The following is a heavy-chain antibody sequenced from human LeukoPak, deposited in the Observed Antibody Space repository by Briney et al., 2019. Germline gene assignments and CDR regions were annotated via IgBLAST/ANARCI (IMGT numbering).Heavy chain of an antibody. CDR2: INSDGSST. J-gene: IGHJ4*02. D-gene: IGHD6-19*01. V-gene: IGHV3-74*01. CDR3: ARDLSSGWYGGGYFDY. CDR1: GFTFSNYW. Sequence: PGGSLRLSCAASGFTFSNYWMHWVRQAPGKGLVWVSRINSDGSSTSYADSVKGRFTISRDNAKNSLYLQMNSLRAEDTAVYYCARDLSSGWYGGGYFDYWGQGTLVTVSS.